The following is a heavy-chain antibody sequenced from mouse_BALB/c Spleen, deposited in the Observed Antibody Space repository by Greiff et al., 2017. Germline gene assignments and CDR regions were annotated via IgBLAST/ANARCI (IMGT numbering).Heavy chain of an antibody. V-gene: IGHV5-9-4*01. D-gene: IGHD2-3*01. CDR2: ISSGGSYT. Sequence: EVKLVESGGGLVKPGGSLKLSCAASGFTFSSYAMSWVRQSPEKRLEWVAEISSGGSYTYYPDTVTGRFTISRDNAKNTLYLEMSSLRSEDTAMYYCAREGYYPWFAYWGQGTLVTVSA. J-gene: IGHJ3*01. CDR3: AREGYYPWFAY. CDR1: GFTFSSYA.